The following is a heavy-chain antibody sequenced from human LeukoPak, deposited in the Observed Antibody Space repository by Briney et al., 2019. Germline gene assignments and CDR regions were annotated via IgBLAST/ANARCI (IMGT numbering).Heavy chain of an antibody. CDR1: GYTFTAYY. J-gene: IGHJ3*02. CDR3: ARLSSGWYDDFDI. Sequence: ASVKVSCKASGYTFTAYYMHWVRQAPGQGLEWMGRINPNSGGTNYAQRFQGRVTMTRDTSISTAYMEMRRLKSDDTAVYYCARLSSGWYDDFDIWGQGTMLTVSS. D-gene: IGHD6-19*01. CDR2: INPNSGGT. V-gene: IGHV1-2*06.